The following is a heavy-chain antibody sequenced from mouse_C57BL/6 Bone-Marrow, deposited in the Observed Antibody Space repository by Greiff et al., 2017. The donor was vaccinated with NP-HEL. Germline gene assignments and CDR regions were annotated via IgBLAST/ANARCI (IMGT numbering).Heavy chain of an antibody. V-gene: IGHV5-4*01. Sequence: EVKLVESGGGLVKPGGSLKLSCAASGFTFSSYAMSWVRQTPEKRLEWVATISDGGSYTYYPDNVKGRFTISRDNAKNNLYLQMSHLKSEDTAMYYCARERNYYYGSSPAWFAYWGQGTLVTVSA. CDR3: ARERNYYYGSSPAWFAY. CDR1: GFTFSSYA. J-gene: IGHJ3*01. CDR2: ISDGGSYT. D-gene: IGHD1-1*01.